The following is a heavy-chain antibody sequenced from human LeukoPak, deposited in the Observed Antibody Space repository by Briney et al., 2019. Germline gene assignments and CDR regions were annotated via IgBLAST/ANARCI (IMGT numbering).Heavy chain of an antibody. D-gene: IGHD3-10*01. Sequence: SVKVSCKASGGTFSSYAISWVRQAPGQGLEWMGGIIPIFGTANYAQKFQGRVTITADESTSTAYMELSSLRSEDTAVYYCAVGELLSYYYYYMDVWGKGTTVTISS. CDR2: IIPIFGTA. J-gene: IGHJ6*03. CDR1: GGTFSSYA. V-gene: IGHV1-69*13. CDR3: AVGELLSYYYYYMDV.